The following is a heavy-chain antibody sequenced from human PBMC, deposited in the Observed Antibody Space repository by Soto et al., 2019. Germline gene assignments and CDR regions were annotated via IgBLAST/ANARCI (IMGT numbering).Heavy chain of an antibody. J-gene: IGHJ4*02. V-gene: IGHV4-34*01. D-gene: IGHD2-8*02. CDR1: GGSFSGYY. CDR3: ARDKITGLFDY. Sequence: QVQLQQWGAGLLKPSETLSLTCAVYGGSFSGYYWPWIRQPPGTGLEWIGEINHSGSTNYNPSLKSPVTISVDTSKHQFSLKLTSVTAAVTAVYYCARDKITGLFDYWGQGTLVTVSS. CDR2: INHSGST.